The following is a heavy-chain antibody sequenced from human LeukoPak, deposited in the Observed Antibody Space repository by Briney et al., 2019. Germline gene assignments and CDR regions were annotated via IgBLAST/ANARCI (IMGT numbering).Heavy chain of an antibody. D-gene: IGHD6-13*01. Sequence: PGGSLRLSCSASGFTFSRYAMHWVRHAPGKGLEYVSAISTNGGVTYYTDSVKGRFTISRDNSKNTLYLEMSSLRVEDTAVYYCVKDVSSTYYYFDYWGQGTLVTVCS. CDR3: VKDVSSTYYYFDY. V-gene: IGHV3-64D*09. J-gene: IGHJ4*02. CDR1: GFTFSRYA. CDR2: ISTNGGVT.